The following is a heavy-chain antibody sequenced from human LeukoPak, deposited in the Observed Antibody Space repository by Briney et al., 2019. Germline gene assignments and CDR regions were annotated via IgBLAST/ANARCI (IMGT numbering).Heavy chain of an antibody. CDR1: GYTFTSYY. CDR2: INPSGGST. V-gene: IGHV1-46*01. D-gene: IGHD5-24*01. CDR3: ARDLWRDGYNYNYFDY. Sequence: GASVKVSCKASGYTFTSYYMHWVRQAPGQGLEWMGIINPSGGSTSYAQKFQGRVTMTRDTSTSTVYMELSSLRSEDTAVYYCARDLWRDGYNYNYFDYWGQGTLVTVSS. J-gene: IGHJ4*02.